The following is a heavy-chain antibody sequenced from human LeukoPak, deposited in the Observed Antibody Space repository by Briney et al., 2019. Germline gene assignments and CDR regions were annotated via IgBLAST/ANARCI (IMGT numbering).Heavy chain of an antibody. CDR2: VHTSGKT. D-gene: IGHD1-1*01. CDR3: ARGSGTILDY. CDR1: GDSISSNSYY. Sequence: PSETLPLTCTVSGDSISSNSYYWTWIRQPAGKGLEWIGRVHTSGKTKYNPSLKSRVIVSVDMSQKKFSLKMTALTAADTAVHYCARGSGTILDYWGQGTLVTVSS. J-gene: IGHJ4*02. V-gene: IGHV4-61*02.